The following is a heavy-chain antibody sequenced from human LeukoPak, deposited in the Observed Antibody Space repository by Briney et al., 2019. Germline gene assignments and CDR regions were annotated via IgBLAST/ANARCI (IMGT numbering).Heavy chain of an antibody. CDR1: GGSFSGYY. CDR2: INHSGST. CDR3: AREGSGSYGFDY. D-gene: IGHD3-10*01. V-gene: IGHV4-34*01. J-gene: IGHJ4*02. Sequence: SETLSLTCAVYGGSFSGYYWSWIRQPPGKGLEWIGEINHSGSTNYNPSLTSRVTISADTSKNQFSLRLTSVTAADTAVYYCAREGSGSYGFDYWGQGTLVTVSS.